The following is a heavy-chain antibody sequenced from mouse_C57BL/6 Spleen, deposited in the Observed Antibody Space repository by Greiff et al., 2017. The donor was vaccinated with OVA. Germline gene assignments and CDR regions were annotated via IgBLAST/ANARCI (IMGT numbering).Heavy chain of an antibody. D-gene: IGHD1-1*01. CDR1: GFTFSDFY. J-gene: IGHJ1*03. CDR2: SRNKANDYTT. CDR3: ARDAGYYGSSRYFDV. Sequence: EVQVVESGGGLVQSGRSLRLSCATSGFTFSDFYMEWVRQAPGKGLEWIAASRNKANDYTTEYSASVKGRFIVSRDTSQSILYLQMNALRAEDTAIYYCARDAGYYGSSRYFDVWGTGTTVTVSS. V-gene: IGHV7-1*01.